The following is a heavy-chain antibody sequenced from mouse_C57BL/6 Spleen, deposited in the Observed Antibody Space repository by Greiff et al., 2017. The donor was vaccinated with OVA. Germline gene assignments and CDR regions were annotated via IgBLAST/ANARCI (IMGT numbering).Heavy chain of an antibody. Sequence: DVQLQESGPGLVKPSQSLSLTCSVTGYSITSGYYWNWIRQFPGNKLEWMGYISYDGSNNYNPSLKNRISITRDTSKNQFFLKLNSVTTEDTATYYCARDRWGDFDYWGQGTTLTVSS. V-gene: IGHV3-6*01. CDR3: ARDRWGDFDY. D-gene: IGHD4-1*01. CDR1: GYSITSGYY. CDR2: ISYDGSN. J-gene: IGHJ2*01.